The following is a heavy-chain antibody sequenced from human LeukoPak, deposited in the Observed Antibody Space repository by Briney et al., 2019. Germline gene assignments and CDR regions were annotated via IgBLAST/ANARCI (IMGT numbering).Heavy chain of an antibody. J-gene: IGHJ5*02. D-gene: IGHD6-13*01. CDR3: ASDLEGSLGQQLGWFDP. CDR1: GYTFTSYY. Sequence: GASVKVSCKASGYTFTSYYMHWVRQAPGQGLEWMGIINPSGGSTSYAQKFQGRVTITADESTSTAYMELSSLRSEDTAVYYCASDLEGSLGQQLGWFDPWGQGTLVTVSS. V-gene: IGHV1-46*01. CDR2: INPSGGST.